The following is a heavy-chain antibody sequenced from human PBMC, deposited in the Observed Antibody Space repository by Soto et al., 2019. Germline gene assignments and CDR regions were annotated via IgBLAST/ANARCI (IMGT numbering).Heavy chain of an antibody. V-gene: IGHV4-30-2*01. Sequence: SETLSLTCAVSGGSISSGGYSWSWIRQPPGKGLEWIGYMYHSGSTYYNPSLKSRVTISVDTSKNQFSLKLSSVTAADTAVYYCARYYYDSTAYIDFWGQGTLVTVSS. D-gene: IGHD3-22*01. CDR2: MYHSGST. J-gene: IGHJ4*02. CDR3: ARYYYDSTAYIDF. CDR1: GGSISSGGYS.